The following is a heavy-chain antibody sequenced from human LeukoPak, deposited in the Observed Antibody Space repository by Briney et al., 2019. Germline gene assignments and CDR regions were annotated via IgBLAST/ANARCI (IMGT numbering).Heavy chain of an antibody. V-gene: IGHV3-21*01. CDR1: GFTFTSYS. Sequence: PGGSLRLSCAASGFTFTSYSMNWVRQAPGKGLEWVSSISSGSNYIYYADSVKGRFTISRDNAQNSLYLQMSSLRAEDTAVYYCARGYCGGGTCYEGYWGQGTLVTVSS. D-gene: IGHD2-15*01. J-gene: IGHJ4*02. CDR2: ISSGSNYI. CDR3: ARGYCGGGTCYEGY.